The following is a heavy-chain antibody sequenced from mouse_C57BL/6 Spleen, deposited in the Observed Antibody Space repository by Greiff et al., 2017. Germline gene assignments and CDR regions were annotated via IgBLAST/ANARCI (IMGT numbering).Heavy chain of an antibody. CDR1: GYTFTDYN. CDR3: ARWGYYGSSYGFAY. J-gene: IGHJ3*01. V-gene: IGHV1-18*01. D-gene: IGHD1-1*01. CDR2: INPNNGGT. Sequence: VQLKQSGPELVKPGASVKIPCKASGYTFTDYNMDWVKQSHGKSLEWIGDINPNNGGTIYNQKFKGKATLTVDKSSSTAYIELRSLTSEDTAVYYCARWGYYGSSYGFAYWGQGTLVTVSA.